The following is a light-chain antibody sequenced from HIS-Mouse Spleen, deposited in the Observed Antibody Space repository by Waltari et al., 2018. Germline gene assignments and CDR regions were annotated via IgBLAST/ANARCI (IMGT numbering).Light chain of an antibody. Sequence: QSALTQPASVSGSPGPSITISCTGTSRDVGGYNYVSWYQQHPGKAPKLMIYDVSNRPSGVSNSFSGSKSGNTASLTISGLQAEDEADYYCSSYTSSSTEVFGGGTKLTVL. CDR2: DVS. CDR3: SSYTSSSTEV. V-gene: IGLV2-14*03. CDR1: SRDVGGYNY. J-gene: IGLJ2*01.